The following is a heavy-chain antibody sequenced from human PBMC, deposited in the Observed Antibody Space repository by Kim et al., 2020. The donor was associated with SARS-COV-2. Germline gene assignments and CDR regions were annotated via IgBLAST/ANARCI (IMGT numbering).Heavy chain of an antibody. D-gene: IGHD6-19*01. CDR3: TRDNPLYSSAWSNWFDP. Sequence: GGSLRLSCAASGFTFSNYDMNWVRQAPGKGLEWASYISTTSGTIYYADSVKGRFSISRDNAKNSLFLRMNSLRDEDTAVYYCTRDNPLYSSAWSNWFDPWGQGTLVTVSS. CDR1: GFTFSNYD. J-gene: IGHJ5*02. CDR2: ISTTSGTI. V-gene: IGHV3-48*02.